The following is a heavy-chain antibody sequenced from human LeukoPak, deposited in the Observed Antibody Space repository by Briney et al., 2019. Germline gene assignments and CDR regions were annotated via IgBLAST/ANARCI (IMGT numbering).Heavy chain of an antibody. CDR3: ARLNPQVGATYFEY. Sequence: PSETLSLTCAVYGGSFSGYYWSWIRQPPGKGLEWIGEINHSGSTNYNPSLKSRVTISVDTSKDQFSLKLSSVTAADTAVYYCARLNPQVGATYFEYWGQGTLVTVSS. D-gene: IGHD1-26*01. V-gene: IGHV4-34*01. CDR1: GGSFSGYY. CDR2: INHSGST. J-gene: IGHJ4*02.